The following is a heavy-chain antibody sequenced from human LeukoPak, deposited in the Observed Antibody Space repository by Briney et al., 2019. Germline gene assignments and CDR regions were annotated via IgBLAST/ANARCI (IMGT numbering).Heavy chain of an antibody. V-gene: IGHV3-15*01. CDR3: TTLSYVGGY. Sequence: PGGSLRLSCAASGLTFTDAWMSWVRQAQEKGLEWLGRSKSQTDGGTTDYAAPVKGRFTISRDDSKNTVYLQMNSLKTEDTAVYYCTTLSYVGGYWGQGTLVTVSS. CDR1: GLTFTDAW. CDR2: SKSQTDGGTT. J-gene: IGHJ4*02. D-gene: IGHD3-10*02.